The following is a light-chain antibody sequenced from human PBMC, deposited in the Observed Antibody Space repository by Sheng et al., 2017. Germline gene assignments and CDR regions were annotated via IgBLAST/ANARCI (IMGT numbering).Light chain of an antibody. CDR2: AIS. CDR3: QQYNSYPLT. V-gene: IGKV1-17*03. CDR1: QAINNY. J-gene: IGKJ4*01. Sequence: DIQMTQSPSAMSASVGDRVTITCRASQAINNYLAWFQQRPGQVPKRLIYAISTLQSGVPSRFSGSGSGTDFTLTISSLQPEDFATYYCQQYNSYPLTFGGGTKVEIK.